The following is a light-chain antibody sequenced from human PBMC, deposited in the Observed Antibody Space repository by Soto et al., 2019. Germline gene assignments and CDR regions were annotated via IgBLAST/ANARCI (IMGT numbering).Light chain of an antibody. CDR1: SSNIVTNH. V-gene: IGLV1-51*01. J-gene: IGLJ2*01. CDR3: ATWDRSLSVGV. CDR2: DND. Sequence: QSVLTQPPSVSAAPGQKVTISCSGSSSNIVTNHVFCYQQLPGTPPKLLIYDNDKRPSGIPQRFSGSKSGTSATLGIPGLQTGDEAGYYCATWDRSLSVGVFGGGTKLIVL.